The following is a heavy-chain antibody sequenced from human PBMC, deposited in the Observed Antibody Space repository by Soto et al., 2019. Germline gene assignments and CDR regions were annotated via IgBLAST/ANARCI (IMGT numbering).Heavy chain of an antibody. CDR2: VTSDGSNK. D-gene: IGHD3-22*01. V-gene: IGHV3-30-3*01. Sequence: GSLRLSCAASGFTFSTYALHWVRQAPGKGLEWVATVTSDGSNKYHADSVEGRFTISRDDSKNTLYLQLNSLRAEDTAVYYCGRITLKTSVDTFDFWGQGTMVTVSS. J-gene: IGHJ3*01. CDR3: GRITLKTSVDTFDF. CDR1: GFTFSTYA.